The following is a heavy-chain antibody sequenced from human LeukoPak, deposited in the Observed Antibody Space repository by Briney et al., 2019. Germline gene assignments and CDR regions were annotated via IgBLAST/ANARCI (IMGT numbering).Heavy chain of an antibody. D-gene: IGHD6-6*01. CDR2: IFYLGST. Sequence: SETLSLTCTVSGGSISSGNFYWSWIRQPPGKGLEWIGYIFYLGSTYYNLSLKSRVTMSVDTSRNQFSLKLRSVTAADTAVYYCARKYPDHWFDPWGQGTLVTVSS. J-gene: IGHJ5*02. CDR1: GGSISSGNFY. V-gene: IGHV4-30-4*01. CDR3: ARKYPDHWFDP.